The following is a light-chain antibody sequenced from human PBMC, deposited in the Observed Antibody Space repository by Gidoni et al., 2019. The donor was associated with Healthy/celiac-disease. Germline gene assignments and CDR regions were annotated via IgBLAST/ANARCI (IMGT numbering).Light chain of an antibody. CDR2: EGG. V-gene: IGLV2-23*01. J-gene: IGLJ2*01. CDR3: CSYAGSSIVV. Sequence: QSALTQPASVSGSPGQSITISCTGTSSDVGSYNLVAWYQQHPGKAPKLMIYEGGKRPSGVSNRFAGSNSGNTASLTISGLQAEDEADYYCCSYAGSSIVVFGGGTKLTVL. CDR1: SSDVGSYNL.